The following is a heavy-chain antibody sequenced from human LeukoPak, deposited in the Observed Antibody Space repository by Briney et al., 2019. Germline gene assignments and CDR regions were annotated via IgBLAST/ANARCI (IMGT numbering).Heavy chain of an antibody. CDR2: ISTSSSYI. CDR1: GFTFSTYS. V-gene: IGHV3-21*01. Sequence: GGSLRLSCAASGFTFSTYSMNWVRQAPGKGLEWVSSISTSSSYIYYADSVKGRFTISRDNAKNTLYLQMNSLRAEDTAVYYCARDLLGSSWCDYWGQGTLVTVSS. J-gene: IGHJ4*02. CDR3: ARDLLGSSWCDY. D-gene: IGHD6-13*01.